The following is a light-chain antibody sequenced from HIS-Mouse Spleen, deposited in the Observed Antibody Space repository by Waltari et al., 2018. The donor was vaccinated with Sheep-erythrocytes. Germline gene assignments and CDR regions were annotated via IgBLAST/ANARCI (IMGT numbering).Light chain of an antibody. Sequence: AIQLTQSPSSLSASLGDRVHITCRASQGISSALAWYQQKPGKAPKPLIYDASSLESGVPSRFSGSGSGTDFTLTISSLQPEDFATYYCQQFNSYPFTFGPGTKVDIK. CDR1: QGISSA. CDR3: QQFNSYPFT. J-gene: IGKJ3*01. CDR2: DAS. V-gene: IGKV1-13*02.